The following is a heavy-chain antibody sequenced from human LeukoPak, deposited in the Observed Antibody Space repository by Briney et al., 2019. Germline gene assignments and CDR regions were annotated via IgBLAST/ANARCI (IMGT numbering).Heavy chain of an antibody. Sequence: SETLSLTCTVSGGSISSYDWSWIRQPPGKGLEWIGEINHSGSTNYNPSLKSRVTISVDTSKNQFSLKLSSVTAADTAVYYCARETPRYCSSTSCYTATFDYWGQGTLVTVSS. CDR1: GGSISSYD. D-gene: IGHD2-2*02. CDR3: ARETPRYCSSTSCYTATFDY. CDR2: INHSGST. J-gene: IGHJ4*02. V-gene: IGHV4-34*01.